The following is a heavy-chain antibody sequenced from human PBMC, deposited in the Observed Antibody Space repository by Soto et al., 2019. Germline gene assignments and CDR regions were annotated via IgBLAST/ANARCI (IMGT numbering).Heavy chain of an antibody. CDR1: AFTVSSTY. J-gene: IGHJ4*02. CDR2: IYSDGTT. V-gene: IGHV3-53*04. CDR3: ARAFPPGGYIYGFFDN. Sequence: EVQLVESGGDLVQPGGSLRLSCAASAFTVSSTYMTWVRQAPGKGLEWVSLIYSDGTTYYADSVKGRFTISRHNSNNTLCLQMNSLRAEDTAVYYCARAFPPGGYIYGFFDNWGQGTLVSVSS. D-gene: IGHD5-18*01.